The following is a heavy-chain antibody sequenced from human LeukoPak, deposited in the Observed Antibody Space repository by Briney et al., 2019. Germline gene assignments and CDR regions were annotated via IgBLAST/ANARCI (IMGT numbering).Heavy chain of an antibody. V-gene: IGHV3-20*04. J-gene: IGHJ6*03. Sequence: GGSLRLSCAASGFSFDDYGMNWVRQAPGTGLEWVSGINWSGGSTVYADSVKGRFTISRDNAKNSLYLQMHSLRAEDTALYYCARAPYAHYYYYMDVWGKGTTVTVSS. D-gene: IGHD4-17*01. CDR1: GFSFDDYG. CDR3: ARAPYAHYYYYMDV. CDR2: INWSGGST.